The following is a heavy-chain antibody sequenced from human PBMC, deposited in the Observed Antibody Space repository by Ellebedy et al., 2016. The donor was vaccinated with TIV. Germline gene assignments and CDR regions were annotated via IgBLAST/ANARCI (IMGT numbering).Heavy chain of an antibody. J-gene: IGHJ4*02. CDR1: GYIFTSYY. D-gene: IGHD3-10*01. Sequence: ASVKVSCKASGYIFTSYYMHWVRQAPGQGLEWMGMVNPSDGGTVYAQKFQGRVIMARDTSSSTVYMDLSSLRAEDTAVYYCATHYGSGSYFNPGYWGQGTLVTVSS. CDR2: VNPSDGGT. V-gene: IGHV1-46*01. CDR3: ATHYGSGSYFNPGY.